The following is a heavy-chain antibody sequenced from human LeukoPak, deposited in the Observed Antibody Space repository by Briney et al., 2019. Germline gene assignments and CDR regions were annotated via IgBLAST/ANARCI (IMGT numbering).Heavy chain of an antibody. J-gene: IGHJ5*02. Sequence: SETLSLTCTVSGGSISSGGYYWSWIRQPPGKGLEWIGYIYHSGSTYYNPSLKSRVTISVDRSKNQFSLKLSSVTAADTAVYYCARAWSVRGVIITVWLDPWGQGTLVTVSS. D-gene: IGHD3-10*01. CDR3: ARAWSVRGVIITVWLDP. CDR2: IYHSGST. V-gene: IGHV4-30-2*01. CDR1: GGSISSGGYY.